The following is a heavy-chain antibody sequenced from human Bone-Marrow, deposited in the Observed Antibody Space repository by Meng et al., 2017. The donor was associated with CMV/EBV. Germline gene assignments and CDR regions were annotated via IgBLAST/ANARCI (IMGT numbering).Heavy chain of an antibody. CDR1: GGTFSIYT. Sequence: SSVKVSCKASGGTFSIYTISWVRQAPGQGLEWMGRIIPILGIANYAQKFQGRVTITADKSTSTAYMELSSLRSEDTAVYYCARVLVGYYYGMDVWGQGTTVTVSS. CDR2: IIPILGIA. CDR3: ARVLVGYYYGMDV. V-gene: IGHV1-69*02. J-gene: IGHJ6*02.